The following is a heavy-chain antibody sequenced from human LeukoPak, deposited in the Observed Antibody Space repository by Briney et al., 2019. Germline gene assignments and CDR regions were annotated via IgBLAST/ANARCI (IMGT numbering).Heavy chain of an antibody. V-gene: IGHV1-3*02. CDR2: SNAGNGNT. D-gene: IGHD3-3*01. Sequence: ASVKVSCKASGYTFTSYAMHWVRQAPGQRLEWMGWSNAGNGNTKYSQEFQGRVTITRDTSASTAYMELSSLRSEDMAVYYCARESTYYDFWSGLAGVLFDPWGQGTLVTVSS. CDR3: ARESTYYDFWSGLAGVLFDP. J-gene: IGHJ5*02. CDR1: GYTFTSYA.